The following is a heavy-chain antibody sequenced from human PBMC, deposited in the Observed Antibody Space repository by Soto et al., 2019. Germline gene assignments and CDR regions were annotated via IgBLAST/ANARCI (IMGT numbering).Heavy chain of an antibody. D-gene: IGHD2-2*01. J-gene: IGHJ4*02. CDR2: IYYSGST. V-gene: IGHV4-59*01. CDR1: GGSISSYY. Sequence: QVQLQESGPGLVKPSETLSLTCTVSGGSISSYYWSWIRQPPGKGLEWIGYIYYSGSTNYNPSLKSRVTISVDTSKNQFSLKLSSVTAADTAVYYCARHRQDIVVVPAARRGAFDYWGQGTLVTVSS. CDR3: ARHRQDIVVVPAARRGAFDY.